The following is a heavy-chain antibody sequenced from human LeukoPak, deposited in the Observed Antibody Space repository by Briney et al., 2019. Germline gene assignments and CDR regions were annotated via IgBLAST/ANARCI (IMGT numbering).Heavy chain of an antibody. Sequence: SETLSLTCTVSGGSISSYYWSWIRQPPGKGLEWIGSIYHSGSTYYNPSLKSRVTISVDTSKNQFSLKLSSVTAADTAVYYCARADYSSTWSHDYYYMDVWGKGTTVTVSS. CDR3: ARADYSSTWSHDYYYMDV. J-gene: IGHJ6*03. V-gene: IGHV4-59*08. D-gene: IGHD6-13*01. CDR1: GGSISSYY. CDR2: IYHSGST.